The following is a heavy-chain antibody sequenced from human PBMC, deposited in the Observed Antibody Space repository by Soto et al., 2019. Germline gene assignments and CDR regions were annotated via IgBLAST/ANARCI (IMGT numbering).Heavy chain of an antibody. CDR2: IYNTRST. J-gene: IGHJ6*02. CDR3: ARGHRIYSSGLFFYGLDV. D-gene: IGHD6-25*01. Sequence: SETLSLTCTVSGGSISSYYWSWIRQPPGKGLEWIGYIYNTRSTHYNPSLKTRVTMSLDPSSNQISLDITSVTAADTAMYFCARGHRIYSSGLFFYGLDVWGQGTTVTVS. V-gene: IGHV4-59*12. CDR1: GGSISSYY.